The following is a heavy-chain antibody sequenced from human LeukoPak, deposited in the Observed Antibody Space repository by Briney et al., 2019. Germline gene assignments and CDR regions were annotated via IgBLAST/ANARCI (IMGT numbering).Heavy chain of an antibody. CDR1: GGSISSSSYY. D-gene: IGHD1-26*01. CDR3: ARHGRGGSYF. J-gene: IGHJ4*02. V-gene: IGHV4-39*01. Sequence: SETLSLTCTVSGGSISSSSYYWGWIRQPPGKGLEWIGSIYYSGSTYYNPSLKSRFTISVDTSKNPFSLKLSSVTAADTAVYYRARHGRGGSYFWGQGTLVTVSS. CDR2: IYYSGST.